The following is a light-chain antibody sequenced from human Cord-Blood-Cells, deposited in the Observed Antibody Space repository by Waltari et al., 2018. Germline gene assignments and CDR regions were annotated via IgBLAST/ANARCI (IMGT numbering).Light chain of an antibody. CDR3: CSYAGSSTFEV. Sequence: QSALTQPASVSGSPGQSITISCTGTSSDVGSYNLVSWYQQHPGKAHKLMIYEGSKRPSGVSNRFSGYKSGNTASLTISGLQAEDEADYYCCSYAGSSTFEVFGGGTKLTVL. CDR2: EGS. V-gene: IGLV2-23*03. J-gene: IGLJ3*02. CDR1: SSDVGSYNL.